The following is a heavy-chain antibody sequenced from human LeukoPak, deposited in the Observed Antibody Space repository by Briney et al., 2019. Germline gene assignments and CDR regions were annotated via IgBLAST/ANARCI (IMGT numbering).Heavy chain of an antibody. CDR1: GGSISSSSYY. Sequence: SETLSLTCTVSGGSISSSSYYWGWIRQPPGKGLEWIGSIYYSGSTYYNPSLKSRVTISVDTSKNQFSLKLSSVTAADTAVYYCASGYDEGPYDYWGQGTLVTVSS. CDR3: ASGYDEGPYDY. D-gene: IGHD5-12*01. CDR2: IYYSGST. J-gene: IGHJ4*02. V-gene: IGHV4-39*01.